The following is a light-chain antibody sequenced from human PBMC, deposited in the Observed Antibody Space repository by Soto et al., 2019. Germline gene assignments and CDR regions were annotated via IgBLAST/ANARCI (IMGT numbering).Light chain of an antibody. J-gene: IGKJ1*01. CDR2: DAS. CDR1: QSISNW. Sequence: DIQMTQSPSTPSASVGHRVTISCRASQSISNWLAWYQQKPGKAPKLLIYDASSLESGVPSRFSGSGSGTEFTLTISSLQPEDFATYYCQQYNSYWTFGQGTKVDI. CDR3: QQYNSYWT. V-gene: IGKV1-5*01.